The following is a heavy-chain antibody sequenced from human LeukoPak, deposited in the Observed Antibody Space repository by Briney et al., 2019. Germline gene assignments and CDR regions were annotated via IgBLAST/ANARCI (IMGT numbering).Heavy chain of an antibody. J-gene: IGHJ4*02. D-gene: IGHD6-19*01. V-gene: IGHV1-2*02. Sequence: ASVKVSCKASGYTFTGYYMHWVRQAPGQGLEWMGWINPNSGGTNYAQKFQGRVTMTRDTSISTAYMELSRLRSDDTAVYYYARGKAVAGFFDYWGQGTLVTVSS. CDR2: INPNSGGT. CDR1: GYTFTGYY. CDR3: ARGKAVAGFFDY.